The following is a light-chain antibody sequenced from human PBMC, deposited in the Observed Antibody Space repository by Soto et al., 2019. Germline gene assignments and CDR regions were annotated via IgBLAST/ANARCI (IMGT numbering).Light chain of an antibody. Sequence: DIQMTQSPSSLSASVGDRVTITCRASQSISSYLNWYQQKPGKAPKLLIYAASSLQSGAPSRFSGSGSGTDFTLTISRLQPEDFATYYCQQSYSTPQNFGQGTRLEIK. CDR3: QQSYSTPQN. V-gene: IGKV1-39*01. J-gene: IGKJ5*01. CDR1: QSISSY. CDR2: AAS.